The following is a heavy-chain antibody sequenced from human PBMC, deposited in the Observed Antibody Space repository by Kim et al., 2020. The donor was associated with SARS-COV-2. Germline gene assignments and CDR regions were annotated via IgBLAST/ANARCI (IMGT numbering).Heavy chain of an antibody. CDR1: GFTFSSYG. J-gene: IGHJ6*03. D-gene: IGHD2-2*01. V-gene: IGHV3-33*01. CDR2: IWYDGSNK. CDR3: ARDPGLPAAMAYCYYYY. Sequence: GGSLRLSCAASGFTFSSYGMHWVRQAPGKGLEWVAVIWYDGSNKYYANSVKGRFTISRDNSKNTLYLQMNSLIAEDTAVYYCARDPGLPAAMAYCYYYY.